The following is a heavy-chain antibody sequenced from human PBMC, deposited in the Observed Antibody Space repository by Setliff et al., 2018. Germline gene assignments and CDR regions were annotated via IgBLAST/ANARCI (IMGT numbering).Heavy chain of an antibody. CDR1: GGSISSSNW. CDR3: ARDVGGEGYFDS. J-gene: IGHJ4*02. CDR2: IYHSGSI. V-gene: IGHV4-4*02. D-gene: IGHD3-10*01. Sequence: SETLSLTCTVSGGSISSSNWWTWVRQPPGKGLEWIGEIYHSGSINYNPSLKSRVTMSVDTSKNHFSLKLPSVTAADTAVYYCARDVGGEGYFDSWGQGTLVTVSS.